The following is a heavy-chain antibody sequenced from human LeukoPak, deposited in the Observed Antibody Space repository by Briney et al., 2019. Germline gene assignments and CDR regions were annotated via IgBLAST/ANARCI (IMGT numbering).Heavy chain of an antibody. J-gene: IGHJ4*02. CDR3: AREESIGRYQFLHEY. D-gene: IGHD1-26*01. Sequence: ASVKVSCKASGYTFTSYGISWVRQAPGQGLEWMGWISAYNGNTNYAQKPQGRVTMTTDTSTSTAYMELRSLRSDDTAVYYCAREESIGRYQFLHEYWGQGTLVTVSS. CDR1: GYTFTSYG. V-gene: IGHV1-18*01. CDR2: ISAYNGNT.